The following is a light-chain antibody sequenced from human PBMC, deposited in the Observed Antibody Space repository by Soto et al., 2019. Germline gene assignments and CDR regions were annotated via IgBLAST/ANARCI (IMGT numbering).Light chain of an antibody. Sequence: QSALTQPASVSGSPGQSITISCTGTSSDVGSYNLVSWYQQHPGKAPKLMIYEVSKRPSGVSNRFSGSKSGNTASLTISGSRAGEEPDYSAGSKAGRTGGFRGGTKLTVL. CDR1: SSDVGSYNL. CDR2: EVS. J-gene: IGLJ3*02. CDR3: GSKAGRTGG. V-gene: IGLV2-23*02.